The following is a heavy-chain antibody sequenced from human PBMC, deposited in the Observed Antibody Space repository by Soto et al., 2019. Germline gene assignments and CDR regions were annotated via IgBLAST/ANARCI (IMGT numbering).Heavy chain of an antibody. CDR2: IYATGTT. CDR1: GASISGFY. J-gene: IGHJ5*02. CDR3: VRDGTKTLRDWFDP. V-gene: IGHV4-4*07. D-gene: IGHD1-1*01. Sequence: SETLSLTCTVSGASISGFYWSWIRKSAGKGLKWIGRIYATGTTDYNPSLKSRVMMSVDTSKKQFSLKLRSVTAADTAVYYCVRDGTKTLRDWFDPWGQGISVTVSS.